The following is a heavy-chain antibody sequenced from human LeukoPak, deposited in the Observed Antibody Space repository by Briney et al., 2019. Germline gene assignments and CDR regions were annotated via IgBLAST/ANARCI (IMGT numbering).Heavy chain of an antibody. CDR2: INPSGGTT. V-gene: IGHV3-23*01. D-gene: IGHD4/OR15-4a*01. J-gene: IGHJ4*02. CDR3: ARSAGGATDY. Sequence: GGSLRLSCAASGLIFSNYVVRWVRQAPGKGLEWVSTINPSGGTTYYADSVKGRFTFSRDNSKNMLYLQMNSLRAEDTAIYFCARSAGGATDYWGQGTLVTVSA. CDR1: GLIFSNYV.